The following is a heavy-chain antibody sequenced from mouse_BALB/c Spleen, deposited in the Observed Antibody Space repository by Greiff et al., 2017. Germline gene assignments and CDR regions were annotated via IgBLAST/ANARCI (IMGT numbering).Heavy chain of an antibody. V-gene: IGHV1S81*02. D-gene: IGHD1-1*01. CDR2: INPSNGRT. CDR1: GYTFTSYW. J-gene: IGHJ2*01. Sequence: QVQLQQPGAELVKPGASVKLSCKASGYTFTSYWMYWVKQRPGQGLEWIGEINPSNGRTNYNEKFKSKATLTVDKSSSTAYMQLSSLTSEDSAVSYCARGYYGSNYFDYWGQGTTLTVSS. CDR3: ARGYYGSNYFDY.